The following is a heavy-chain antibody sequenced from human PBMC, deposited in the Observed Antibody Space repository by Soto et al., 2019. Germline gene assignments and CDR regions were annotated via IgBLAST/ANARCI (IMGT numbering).Heavy chain of an antibody. CDR2: IVPMFGTP. Sequence: QVEVVQSGAEAKQPGSSVKVSCQVSGGSYISYAIYWVRQAPGQGLEWMGGIVPMFGTPNYAQKFQDRVTITADASTRTAYMDLKSLRSEDTAVYYCARVDDVIVEPRASQKDYFYHGMDVWGHGTPVIVSS. CDR1: GGSYISYA. CDR3: ARVDDVIVEPRASQKDYFYHGMDV. V-gene: IGHV1-69*12. J-gene: IGHJ6*02. D-gene: IGHD1-26*01.